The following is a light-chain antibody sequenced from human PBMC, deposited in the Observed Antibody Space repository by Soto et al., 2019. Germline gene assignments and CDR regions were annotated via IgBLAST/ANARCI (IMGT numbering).Light chain of an antibody. CDR2: DAS. CDR1: PSVSTNY. V-gene: IGKV3-20*01. Sequence: EIVLTQSPGTLSLSPGERATLSCRASPSVSTNYLAWYQQKPGQAPRLLIYDASSRATGVPDKFRGSGSGTDFTLIISRLEPEDFAVYYCQQYASSLPFGGGTKIEI. J-gene: IGKJ4*01. CDR3: QQYASSLP.